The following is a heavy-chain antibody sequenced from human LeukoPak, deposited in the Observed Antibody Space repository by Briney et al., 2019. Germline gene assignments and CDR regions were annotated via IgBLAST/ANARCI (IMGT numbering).Heavy chain of an antibody. D-gene: IGHD2-15*01. CDR1: GVTLSGYA. J-gene: IGHJ6*03. Sequence: GGTLRLSCAASGVTLSGYAMSWVRQAPGKGLEWVSAISDSGNTYHADSVKGRFTISRDSSKNTLFLQMNRLRPEDAAVYYCARVLRYCSGGNCYSGGLGYMDVWGKGTTVTISS. CDR2: ISDSGNT. CDR3: ARVLRYCSGGNCYSGGLGYMDV. V-gene: IGHV3-23*01.